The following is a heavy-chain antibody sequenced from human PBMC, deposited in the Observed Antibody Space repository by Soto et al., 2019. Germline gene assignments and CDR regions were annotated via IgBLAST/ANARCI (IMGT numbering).Heavy chain of an antibody. Sequence: QVQLVQSGAEVKKPGSSVKVSCKASGGTFSSYTISWVRQAPGQGLEWMGRIIPILGIANYAQKFQGRVTITEDKSTSTAYMELSSLRSEDTAVYYCASHPYGSGSYSSYYYYYMDVWGKGTTVTVSS. J-gene: IGHJ6*03. D-gene: IGHD3-10*01. CDR1: GGTFSSYT. CDR2: IIPILGIA. CDR3: ASHPYGSGSYSSYYYYYMDV. V-gene: IGHV1-69*02.